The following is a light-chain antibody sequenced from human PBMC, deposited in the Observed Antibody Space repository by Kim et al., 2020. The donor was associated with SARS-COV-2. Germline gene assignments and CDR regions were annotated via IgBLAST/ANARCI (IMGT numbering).Light chain of an antibody. J-gene: IGLJ2*01. CDR2: SNN. CDR3: AAWDDSLNAL. V-gene: IGLV1-44*01. Sequence: PGQRLTISCSGSSSNIGSNTVNWYQPLPGTAPKLLIYSNNQRPSGVPDRFSGSKSGTSASLAISGLQSEDEADYYCAAWDDSLNALFGGGTQLTVL. CDR1: SSNIGSNT.